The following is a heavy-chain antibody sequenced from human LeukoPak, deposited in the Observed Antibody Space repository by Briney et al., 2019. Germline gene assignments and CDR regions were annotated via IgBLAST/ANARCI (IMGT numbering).Heavy chain of an antibody. Sequence: GASVKVSCKASGYTFTSYGVSWVRQAPGQGLEWMGWISGSNGNTNNAQKVQGRVTMTTDTSTSTAYMELRSLRSDDTAVYYCAKADSSGWYNLDYWGRGTLVTVSS. CDR1: GYTFTSYG. CDR3: AKADSSGWYNLDY. CDR2: ISGSNGNT. V-gene: IGHV1-18*01. D-gene: IGHD6-19*01. J-gene: IGHJ4*02.